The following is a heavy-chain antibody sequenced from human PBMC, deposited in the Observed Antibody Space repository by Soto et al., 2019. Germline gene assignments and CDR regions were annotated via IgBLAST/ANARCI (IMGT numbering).Heavy chain of an antibody. CDR2: ISWDGGYT. V-gene: IGHV3-9*01. Sequence: EVQLAASGGGLVQPGRSLRLSCEASGFSFVDYAMHWVRQVPGQGLEGVSGISWDGGYTGYADSVKGRFTISRDNAKKALYLQMNRLRVEDTALYYCVKDEVVCNTISCKDAFDYWGQGTKVTVS. CDR1: GFSFVDYA. D-gene: IGHD3-3*01. CDR3: VKDEVVCNTISCKDAFDY. J-gene: IGHJ3*01.